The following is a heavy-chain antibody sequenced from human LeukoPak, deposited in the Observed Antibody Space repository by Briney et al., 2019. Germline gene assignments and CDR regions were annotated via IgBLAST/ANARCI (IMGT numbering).Heavy chain of an antibody. V-gene: IGHV3-23*01. CDR2: ISGSGGST. J-gene: IGHJ5*01. CDR3: AKDRHAPGRYCSSTSCFPFDS. CDR1: GFTFSTYA. Sequence: GGSLRLSCEPSGFTFSTYAMSWVRQAPGKGLEWVSGISGSGGSTYYADSVKGRFTISRDNTKNTLYLQMNSLRAEDTAVYYCAKDRHAPGRYCSSTSCFPFDSWGQGTLVTVSS. D-gene: IGHD2-2*01.